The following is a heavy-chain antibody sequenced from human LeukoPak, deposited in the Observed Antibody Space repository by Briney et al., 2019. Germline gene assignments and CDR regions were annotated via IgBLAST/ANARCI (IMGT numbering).Heavy chain of an antibody. V-gene: IGHV4-59*01. CDR3: ARAPIAVAGAWYYFDY. J-gene: IGHJ4*02. Sequence: PSETLSLTCTVSGGSISSYYWSWIRQPPGKGLEWIGYIYYSGSTNYNPSLKSRVTISVDTSKNQFSLKLSSVTAADTAVYYCARAPIAVAGAWYYFDYWGQGTLVTVSS. D-gene: IGHD6-19*01. CDR1: GGSISSYY. CDR2: IYYSGST.